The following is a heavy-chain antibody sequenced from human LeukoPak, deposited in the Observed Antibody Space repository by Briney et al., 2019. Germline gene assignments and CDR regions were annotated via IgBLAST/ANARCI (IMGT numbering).Heavy chain of an antibody. CDR3: AKDLWDSSGYYPYYFDY. CDR1: GFIVSSNY. Sequence: PGGSLRLSCAASGFIVSSNYMSWVRQAPGKGLEWVSVISSGGNTYYADSVKGRFTISRDISKNTLYLQMNGLRAEDTAVYYCAKDLWDSSGYYPYYFDYWGQGTLVTVSS. CDR2: ISSGGNT. J-gene: IGHJ4*02. V-gene: IGHV3-53*01. D-gene: IGHD3-22*01.